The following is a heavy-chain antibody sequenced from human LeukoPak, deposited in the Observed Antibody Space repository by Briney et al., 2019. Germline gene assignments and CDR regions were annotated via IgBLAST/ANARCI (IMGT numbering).Heavy chain of an antibody. Sequence: GGSLRLSCAASGFTFSSYWMSWVRQAPGKGLEWVANIKQDGSEKYYVDSVKGRFTISRDNAKNSLYMQMNSLRAEDTAVYSCARDAPIAYYRDPYYFDYWGQGTLVTVSS. CDR3: ARDAPIAYYRDPYYFDY. CDR2: IKQDGSEK. V-gene: IGHV3-7*01. CDR1: GFTFSSYW. D-gene: IGHD2-21*01. J-gene: IGHJ4*02.